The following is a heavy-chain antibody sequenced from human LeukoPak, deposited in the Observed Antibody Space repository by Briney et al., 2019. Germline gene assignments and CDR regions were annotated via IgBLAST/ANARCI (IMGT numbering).Heavy chain of an antibody. V-gene: IGHV3-23*01. CDR1: GFTFSSYA. Sequence: GGSLRLSCAASGFTFSSYAMSWVRQAPGKGLEWVSAISGSGGSSYYADSVKGRFTISRDNSKNTLYLQMNSLRAEDTAVYYCAKDQEVVVVPAAIDAFDIWGQGTMVTVSS. D-gene: IGHD2-2*01. J-gene: IGHJ3*02. CDR3: AKDQEVVVVPAAIDAFDI. CDR2: ISGSGGSS.